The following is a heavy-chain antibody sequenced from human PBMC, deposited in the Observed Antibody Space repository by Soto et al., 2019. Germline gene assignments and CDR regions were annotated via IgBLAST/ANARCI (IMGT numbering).Heavy chain of an antibody. CDR1: GFTFSVSA. CDR3: ARIEYGLDV. V-gene: IGHV3-73*02. J-gene: IGHJ6*02. D-gene: IGHD6-6*01. Sequence: EVQLVQSGGGRVQPGGSLKLSCEASGFTFSVSAIHWVRLASGKGLEWVGRLRTRKNRYVTTYAASVKGRFSLSRDDSKNTAYLQMNSLKTEDTAVYYCARIEYGLDVGGHGTTVIVS. CDR2: LRTRKNRYVT.